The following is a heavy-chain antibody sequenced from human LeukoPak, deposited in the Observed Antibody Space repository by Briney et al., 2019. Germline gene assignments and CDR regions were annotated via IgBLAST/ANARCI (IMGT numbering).Heavy chain of an antibody. Sequence: GGSLRLSCAVSGFAFNTYWMHWLRQAPGKGLVWVSHIKRDGSTTTYADSVKGRFTISRDNAKNTLYLQMNSLRAEDTAVYYCARDRGYSFDYWGQGTLVTVSS. CDR1: GFAFNTYW. J-gene: IGHJ4*02. D-gene: IGHD6-13*01. V-gene: IGHV3-74*01. CDR3: ARDRGYSFDY. CDR2: IKRDGSTT.